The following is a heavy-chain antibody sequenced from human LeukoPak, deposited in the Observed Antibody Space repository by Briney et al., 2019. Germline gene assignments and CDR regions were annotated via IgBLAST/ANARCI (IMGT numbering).Heavy chain of an antibody. CDR3: ARRALAARPGSNWFDP. CDR2: ISSSSSYI. CDR1: GFIFSSYS. V-gene: IGHV3-21*01. D-gene: IGHD6-6*01. Sequence: GGSLRLSCAASGFIFSSYSMNWVRQAPGKGLEWVSTISSSSSYIYYADSVKGRFTISRDNAKNSLYLQMNSLRAEDTAVYYCARRALAARPGSNWFDPWGQGTLVTVSS. J-gene: IGHJ5*02.